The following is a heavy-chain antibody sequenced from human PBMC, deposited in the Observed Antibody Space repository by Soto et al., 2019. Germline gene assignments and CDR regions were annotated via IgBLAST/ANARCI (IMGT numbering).Heavy chain of an antibody. J-gene: IGHJ3*02. CDR2: ISWNSGSI. V-gene: IGHV3-9*01. CDR1: GFTFDDYA. CDR3: AKDTGGGLDGEGAFDI. D-gene: IGHD3-16*01. Sequence: EVQLVESGGGLVQPGRSLRLSCAASGFTFDDYAMHWVRQAPGKGLEWVSGISWNSGSIGYADSVKGRFTISRDNAKNSLYLQMNSLRAEDTALYYCAKDTGGGLDGEGAFDIWGQGTMVTVSS.